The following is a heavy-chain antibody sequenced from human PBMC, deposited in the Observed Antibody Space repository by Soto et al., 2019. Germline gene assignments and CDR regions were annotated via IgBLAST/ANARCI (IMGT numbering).Heavy chain of an antibody. Sequence: GGSLRLSYAASGLTFSSCWMNWVRQAPGEGLVWVAGINGSGGSTTYADSVKGRFTISRDNSKNSLYLQMNSLRAEDTAVYYCASRYLEYCFSSACSAPYDYWGQGALVTVSS. CDR3: ASRYLEYCFSSACSAPYDY. V-gene: IGHV3-23*01. J-gene: IGHJ4*02. D-gene: IGHD2-2*01. CDR2: INGSGGST. CDR1: GLTFSSCW.